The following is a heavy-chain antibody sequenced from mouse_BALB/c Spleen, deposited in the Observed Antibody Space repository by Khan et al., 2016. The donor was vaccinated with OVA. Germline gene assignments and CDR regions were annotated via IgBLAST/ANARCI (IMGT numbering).Heavy chain of an antibody. J-gene: IGHJ1*01. V-gene: IGHV1-18*01. CDR1: GYTFPEYT. Sequence: EVQLQQSGPELVKPGASVKISCKTSGYTFPEYTVHWVKQSLGKSLDWIGVINPKNGNTAYNQKFKGKATLTVDKSSSTAYMEFRSLTSEDSAVYYCARGLFDVWGAGTTVTVSS. CDR2: INPKNGNT. CDR3: ARGLFDV.